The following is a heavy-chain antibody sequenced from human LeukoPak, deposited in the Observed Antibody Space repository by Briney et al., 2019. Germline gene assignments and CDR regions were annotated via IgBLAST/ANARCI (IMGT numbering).Heavy chain of an antibody. J-gene: IGHJ4*02. Sequence: GGSLRLSCIASGFTFDDYAMHWVRQAPGKGLEWVAGINWNSVSAVYADSLKGRLTISRDNAKNSLFLQMNSLKTEDTAFYYCAKGARSSSGYTTDWGQGILVTVSS. D-gene: IGHD3-22*01. V-gene: IGHV3-9*01. CDR3: AKGARSSSGYTTD. CDR2: INWNSVSA. CDR1: GFTFDDYA.